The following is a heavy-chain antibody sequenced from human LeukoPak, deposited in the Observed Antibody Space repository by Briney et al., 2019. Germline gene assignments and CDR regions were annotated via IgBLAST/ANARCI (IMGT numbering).Heavy chain of an antibody. D-gene: IGHD1-26*01. J-gene: IGHJ4*02. CDR3: ARVPVVGATITPDFDY. CDR2: IYPGDSDT. CDR1: GYSFTSYW. Sequence: GESLKISCKGSGYSFTSYWIGCVRQMPGKGLEWMGIIYPGDSDTRYSPSFQGQVTISADKFISTAYLQWSSLKASDTAMYYCARVPVVGATITPDFDYWGQGTLVTVSS. V-gene: IGHV5-51*01.